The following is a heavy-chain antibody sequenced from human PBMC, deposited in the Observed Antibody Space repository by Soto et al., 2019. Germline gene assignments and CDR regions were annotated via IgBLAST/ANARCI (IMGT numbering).Heavy chain of an antibody. Sequence: QGQLVESGGGVVQPGRSLRLSREASGFTFSKYGMQWVRQAPGKGLEWVAVISYDGYLKYYVDSVKGRFTVARDNSKNTLFLEMNSLRVEDTAVYFCAKDFKVSGSHYGTLNYYYGMDVWGQGTTVTVSS. CDR3: AKDFKVSGSHYGTLNYYYGMDV. J-gene: IGHJ6*02. CDR2: ISYDGYLK. D-gene: IGHD3-10*01. CDR1: GFTFSKYG. V-gene: IGHV3-30*18.